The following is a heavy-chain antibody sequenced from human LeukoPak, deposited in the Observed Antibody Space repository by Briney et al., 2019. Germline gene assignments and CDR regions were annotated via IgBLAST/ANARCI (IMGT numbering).Heavy chain of an antibody. D-gene: IGHD6-19*01. Sequence: SETLSLTCAVSGGSISSGDYYWTWIRQPPGKGLEWIGYMYYSGSTHYNPSLKSRVTISIDTSKNQFSLRLRSVIAADTAVFFCASVPRRGAVAGSVAYWGQGTLLTVSS. CDR2: MYYSGST. J-gene: IGHJ4*02. CDR1: GGSISSGDYY. V-gene: IGHV4-30-4*01. CDR3: ASVPRRGAVAGSVAY.